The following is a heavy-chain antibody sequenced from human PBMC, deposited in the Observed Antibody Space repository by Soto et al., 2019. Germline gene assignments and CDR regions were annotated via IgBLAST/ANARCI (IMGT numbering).Heavy chain of an antibody. CDR1: GGSIISSNW. Sequence: SETLSLTCAVSGGSIISSNWWSWVRQPPGKGLEWIGEIYHSGSTNYNPSLKSRVTISVDKSKNQFSLKLSSVTAADTAVYYCARDHRVREISSYYYYGMDVWGQGTTVT. CDR2: IYHSGST. V-gene: IGHV4-4*02. CDR3: ARDHRVREISSYYYYGMDV. J-gene: IGHJ6*02. D-gene: IGHD3-10*01.